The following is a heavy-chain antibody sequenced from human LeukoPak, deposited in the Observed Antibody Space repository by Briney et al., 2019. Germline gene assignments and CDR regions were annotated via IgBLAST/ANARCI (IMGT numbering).Heavy chain of an antibody. CDR3: ARDLGTTRSRSGSMNY. Sequence: ASVKVSYKASGYTFTSYYMHWVRQAPGQGLEWMGWINPNSGGTNYAQKFQGRVTMTRDTSISTAYMELSRLRSDDTAVYYCARDLGTTRSRSGSMNYWGQGTLVTVSS. CDR2: INPNSGGT. V-gene: IGHV1-2*02. CDR1: GYTFTSYY. D-gene: IGHD3-10*01. J-gene: IGHJ4*02.